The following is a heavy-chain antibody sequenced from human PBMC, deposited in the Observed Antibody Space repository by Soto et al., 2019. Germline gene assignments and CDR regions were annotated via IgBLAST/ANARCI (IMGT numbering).Heavy chain of an antibody. CDR2: IIPIFGTA. CDR3: ARAGAEMATISYWYFDL. D-gene: IGHD5-12*01. CDR1: GGTFSSYA. V-gene: IGHV1-69*12. J-gene: IGHJ2*01. Sequence: QVQLVQSGAEVKKPGSSVKVSCKASGGTFSSYAISWVRQAPGQGLEWMGGIIPIFGTANYAQKFQGRVTITADESTSTAYMELSSLRSDDTAVYYCARAGAEMATISYWYFDLWGRGTLVTVSS.